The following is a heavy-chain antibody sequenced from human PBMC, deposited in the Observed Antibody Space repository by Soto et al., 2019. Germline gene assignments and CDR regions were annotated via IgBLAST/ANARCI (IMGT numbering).Heavy chain of an antibody. CDR1: GGTFSSYS. D-gene: IGHD1-26*01. CDR3: ARDGGRHSGGIDY. CDR2: SIPIFGTA. J-gene: IGHJ4*02. V-gene: IGHV1-69*01. Sequence: QVQLVQSGAEVKKPGSSVKVSCKASGGTFSSYSINWVRQAPGQGLEWMGESIPIFGTANYAQKFQGRVTITADESTSTDYMELGSLRSEDTAVYYCARDGGRHSGGIDYWGQGTLVTVSS.